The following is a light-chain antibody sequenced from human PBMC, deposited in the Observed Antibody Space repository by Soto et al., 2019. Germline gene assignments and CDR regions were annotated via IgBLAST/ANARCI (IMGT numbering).Light chain of an antibody. CDR2: GAS. V-gene: IGKV3-20*01. Sequence: EIVLTQSPGTLSLSPGEGATLSCRASQSLTNYLAWYQHKPGQAPRLLIYGASSRATGIPDRFSGSGSGTDFTLTISRLVPEDFAVYYCQQYGSTPRTFGQGTKVEMK. CDR3: QQYGSTPRT. CDR1: QSLTNY. J-gene: IGKJ1*01.